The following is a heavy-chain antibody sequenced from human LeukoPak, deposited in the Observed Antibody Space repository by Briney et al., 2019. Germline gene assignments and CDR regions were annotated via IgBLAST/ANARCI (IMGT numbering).Heavy chain of an antibody. D-gene: IGHD1-1*01. CDR1: GFTFSSYW. CDR2: IKQDGSEK. CDR3: ARSGLERPGAFDI. J-gene: IGHJ3*02. Sequence: GGSLRLSCAASGFTFSSYWMSWVRQAPGKGLEWVANIKQDGSEKYYVDSVKGRFTISRDNAKNSLYLQMNSLRAEDTAVYYCARSGLERPGAFDIWGQGTMVTVSS. V-gene: IGHV3-7*01.